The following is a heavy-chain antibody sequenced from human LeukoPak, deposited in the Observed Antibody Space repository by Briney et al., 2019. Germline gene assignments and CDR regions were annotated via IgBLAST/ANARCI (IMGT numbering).Heavy chain of an antibody. CDR3: AKARVPTGNGYYSD. D-gene: IGHD3-22*01. V-gene: IGHV3-23*01. CDR1: GFTVSSNY. Sequence: PGGSLTLSCAGSGFTVSSNYMIWVRQAPGEGLEWVSDISDSGGSTYNADSVRGRFTISRDNSKNTLYLQMNSLRAEDTAIYYCAKARVPTGNGYYSDWGQGTLVTVSS. J-gene: IGHJ4*02. CDR2: ISDSGGST.